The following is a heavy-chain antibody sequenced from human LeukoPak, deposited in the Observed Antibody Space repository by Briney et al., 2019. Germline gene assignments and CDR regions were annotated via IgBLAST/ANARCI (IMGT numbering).Heavy chain of an antibody. Sequence: RGGSLRLSSAASGFTFSSNTMSWAPQAPGKGREWVSALSGSGGSTYYADSVKGRFTISRDNSKNTLYLQMNSLRAGDTAVYYCAKEREYSSGWSPRTFDYWGQGTLVTVSS. CDR2: LSGSGGST. CDR3: AKEREYSSGWSPRTFDY. J-gene: IGHJ4*02. CDR1: GFTFSSNT. V-gene: IGHV3-23*01. D-gene: IGHD6-19*01.